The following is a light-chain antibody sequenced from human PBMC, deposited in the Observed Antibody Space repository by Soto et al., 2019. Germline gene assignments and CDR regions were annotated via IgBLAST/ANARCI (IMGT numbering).Light chain of an antibody. CDR2: QDT. CDR1: KLGDRY. CDR3: QAWDSTIAV. J-gene: IGLJ1*01. V-gene: IGLV3-1*01. Sequence: SYEPTQPPSVSVSPGQTASITCSGDKLGDRYASWYQQKPGQSPVLVIYQDTKRPSGIPERFSGSNSGNTATLTISGTQAVDEADYYCQAWDSTIAVFGTGTKLTVL.